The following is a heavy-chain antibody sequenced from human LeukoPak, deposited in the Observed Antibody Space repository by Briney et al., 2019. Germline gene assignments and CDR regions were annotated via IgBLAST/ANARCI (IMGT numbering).Heavy chain of an antibody. CDR3: ASSGWHDAFDI. D-gene: IGHD6-25*01. CDR1: GFTFDDYA. V-gene: IGHV3-9*01. Sequence: GRSLRLSCAASGFTFDDYAMHWVRQAPGKGLEWVSGISWNSGSIGYVDSVKGRFTISRDNAKNSLYLQMNSLRAEDTAVYYCASSGWHDAFDIWGQGTMVTVSS. J-gene: IGHJ3*02. CDR2: ISWNSGSI.